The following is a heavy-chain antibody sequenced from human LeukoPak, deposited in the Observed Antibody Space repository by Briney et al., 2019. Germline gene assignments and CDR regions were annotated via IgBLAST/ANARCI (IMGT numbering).Heavy chain of an antibody. D-gene: IGHD3-10*01. J-gene: IGHJ3*02. CDR2: ISFSSSTI. CDR1: GFTFSNYS. Sequence: PGGSLRLSCAASGFTFSNYSMNWVRQAPGKGLEWVSYISFSSSTIHYADSVKSRFTISRDNDKKSLYLQMNSLRVEDTAVYYCARDTHYYGSGSPAFDIWGQGTMATVSS. V-gene: IGHV3-48*01. CDR3: ARDTHYYGSGSPAFDI.